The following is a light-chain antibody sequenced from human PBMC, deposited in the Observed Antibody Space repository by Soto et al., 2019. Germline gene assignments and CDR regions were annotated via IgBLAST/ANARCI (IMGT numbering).Light chain of an antibody. Sequence: VLTQPASVSGSPGQSITISCTGTSSDVGGYNYVSWYQQHPGKAPKLMIYDVSNRPSGVSNRFSGSKSGNTASLTISGLQAEDEADYYCSSYTSGSTLGVFGTGTKVTVL. CDR1: SSDVGGYNY. CDR3: SSYTSGSTLGV. J-gene: IGLJ1*01. V-gene: IGLV2-14*01. CDR2: DVS.